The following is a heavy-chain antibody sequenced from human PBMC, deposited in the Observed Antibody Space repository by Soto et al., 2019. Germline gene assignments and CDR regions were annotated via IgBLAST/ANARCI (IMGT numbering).Heavy chain of an antibody. CDR3: ARWGTTGGLDV. V-gene: IGHV3-30*19. J-gene: IGHJ4*02. D-gene: IGHD3-16*01. Sequence: QVQLVESGGGVVQPGTSPRLSCVGSGCTIRSYVIHWVRQAPGKGLEWVALTSYDGSNKYYDDSVKGRFTISRDNSRNTVDLQMDSLRLEDTALYYCARWGTTGGLDVWGQGTLVSVSS. CDR2: TSYDGSNK. CDR1: GCTIRSYV.